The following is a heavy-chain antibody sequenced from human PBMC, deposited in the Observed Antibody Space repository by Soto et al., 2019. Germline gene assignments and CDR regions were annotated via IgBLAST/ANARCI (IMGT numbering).Heavy chain of an antibody. Sequence: GASVKVSCKASGYTFTDNYMSWVRQAPGQGPEWMGWINPNSGGTNYAQKFQGRVTMTRDTSISTAYMELSRLRSDDTAVYYCARDPIGGGAPYYCDYWGQGTLVTVSS. CDR1: GYTFTDNY. D-gene: IGHD3-16*01. J-gene: IGHJ4*02. V-gene: IGHV1-2*02. CDR2: INPNSGGT. CDR3: ARDPIGGGAPYYCDY.